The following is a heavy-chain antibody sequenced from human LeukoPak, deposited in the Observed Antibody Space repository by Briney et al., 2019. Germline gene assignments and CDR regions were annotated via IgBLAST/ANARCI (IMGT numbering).Heavy chain of an antibody. CDR2: IKSKTDGGTT. J-gene: IGHJ6*03. V-gene: IGHV3-15*01. CDR3: TTKAARPGLFEYYYMDV. D-gene: IGHD6-6*01. Sequence: GGSLRLSCAASGFTFSNAWMSWVRQAPGKGLEWVGRIKSKTDGGTTDYAAPVKGRFTISRDDSKNTLYLQMNSLKTEDTAVYYCTTKAARPGLFEYYYMDVWSKGTTVTVSS. CDR1: GFTFSNAW.